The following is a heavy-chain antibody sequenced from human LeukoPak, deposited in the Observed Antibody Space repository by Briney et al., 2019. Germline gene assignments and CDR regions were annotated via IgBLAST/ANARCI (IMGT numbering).Heavy chain of an antibody. CDR3: VVWGEDRSGHRFDF. CDR2: INTDGSNT. CDR1: GFTFDYYW. V-gene: IGHV3-74*01. Sequence: GRSLRLSCAASGFTFDYYWMHWVRQAPGKGLMWVSRINTDGSNTHYADSVKGRFTISRDNAKNTLYLQMNGLRVEDTAVYYCVVWGEDRSGHRFDFWGQGTLVTVSS. D-gene: IGHD3-22*01. J-gene: IGHJ4*02.